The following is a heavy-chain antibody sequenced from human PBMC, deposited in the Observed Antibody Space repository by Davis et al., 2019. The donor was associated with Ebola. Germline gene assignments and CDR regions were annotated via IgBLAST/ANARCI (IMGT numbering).Heavy chain of an antibody. CDR3: ARGPPEDVVVVVVAADY. CDR1: GFTFSSYW. CDR2: IKQDGSEK. V-gene: IGHV3-7*01. J-gene: IGHJ4*02. Sequence: PGGSLRLSCAASGFTFSSYWMSWVRQAPGKGLEWVANIKQDGSEKYYVDSVKGRITISRDNAKNSLYLQMNSLRAEDTAVYYCARGPPEDVVVVVVAADYWGQGTLVTASS. D-gene: IGHD2-15*01.